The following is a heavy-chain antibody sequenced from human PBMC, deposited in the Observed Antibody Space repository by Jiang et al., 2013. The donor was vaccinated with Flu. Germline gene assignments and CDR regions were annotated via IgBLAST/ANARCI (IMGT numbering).Heavy chain of an antibody. Sequence: GPGLVKPSQTLSLTCSVSGGSISTADYYWSWIRQPPGKGLEWIGYIYYSGNTYYIPSLKSRVSIYLDKSKNQFFLKLTSVTAADTAVYYCARETIFGVAHYGFDVWGQGTTVTVSS. CDR1: GGSISTADYY. CDR2: IYYSGNT. D-gene: IGHD3-3*01. CDR3: ARETIFGVAHYGFDV. V-gene: IGHV4-30-4*08. J-gene: IGHJ6*02.